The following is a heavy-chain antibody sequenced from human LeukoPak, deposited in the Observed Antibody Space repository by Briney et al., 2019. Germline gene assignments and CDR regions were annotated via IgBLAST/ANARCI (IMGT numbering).Heavy chain of an antibody. CDR2: INPNSGGT. CDR1: GYTFTDYY. CDR3: ARHDRGITMIVVVSLDY. D-gene: IGHD3-22*01. J-gene: IGHJ4*02. Sequence: ASVKVSCKASGYTFTDYYMHWVRQAPGQGLEWMGWINPNSGGTNYAQKFQGRVTMTRDTSTSTAYMELRSLRSDDTAVYYCARHDRGITMIVVVSLDYWGQGTLVTVSS. V-gene: IGHV1-2*02.